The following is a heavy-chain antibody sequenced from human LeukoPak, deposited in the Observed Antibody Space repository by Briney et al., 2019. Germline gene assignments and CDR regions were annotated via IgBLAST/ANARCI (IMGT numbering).Heavy chain of an antibody. CDR1: GFTFSNAW. CDR2: IKSKTDGGTT. Sequence: LGGSLRLSCAASGFTFSNAWMSWVRQAPGKGLEWVGRIKSKTDGGTTDYAAPVKGRFTISRDDSKNTLYLQMNSLKTEDTAVYYRTTSYRGDSAFDIWGQGTMVTVSS. V-gene: IGHV3-15*01. D-gene: IGHD1-26*01. CDR3: TTSYRGDSAFDI. J-gene: IGHJ3*02.